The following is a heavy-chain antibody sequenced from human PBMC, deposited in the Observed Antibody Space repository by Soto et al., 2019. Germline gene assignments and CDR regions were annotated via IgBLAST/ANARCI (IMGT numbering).Heavy chain of an antibody. CDR1: GFTFNFFG. J-gene: IGHJ3*02. D-gene: IGHD5-12*01. V-gene: IGHV3-30*18. Sequence: QEQLVESGGGVVQAGRSLRLSCAASGFTFNFFGMHWVRQALGKGLEWVAVISYDGSEKYYADSVKGRFTMSRDNSKNMVYLEMSSLRPEDTSVYYCAKERRYSFDAFDIWGHGTMVTVSS. CDR3: AKERRYSFDAFDI. CDR2: ISYDGSEK.